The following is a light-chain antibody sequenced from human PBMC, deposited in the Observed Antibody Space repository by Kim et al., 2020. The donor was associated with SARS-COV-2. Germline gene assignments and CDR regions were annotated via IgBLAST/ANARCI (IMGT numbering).Light chain of an antibody. V-gene: IGKV1-39*01. CDR2: AAS. CDR3: QQRYSTPPT. J-gene: IGKJ1*01. Sequence: ASARDRVAITCRASRHSMTYVNAYQQKTGTDAQLLFYAASSLQSGVLSRFSGSGSGSDFTLTISSRLPEDVVTFYCQQRYSTPPTFGQGTKVDIK. CDR1: RHSMTY.